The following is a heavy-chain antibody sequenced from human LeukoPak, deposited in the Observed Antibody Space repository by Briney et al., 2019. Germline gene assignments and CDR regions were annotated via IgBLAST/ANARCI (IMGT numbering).Heavy chain of an antibody. D-gene: IGHD5-18*01. Sequence: PGGSLRLSCAASGFTFSSYAMTWVRQAPGKGLEWVSEISGSGGTTYYADSVKGRFTISRDNAKNTLYLQMSSLRAEDTAIYYCAKDRAGKTAMVRDFEYWGQGILVAVSS. V-gene: IGHV3-23*01. CDR1: GFTFSSYA. CDR3: AKDRAGKTAMVRDFEY. CDR2: ISGSGGTT. J-gene: IGHJ4*02.